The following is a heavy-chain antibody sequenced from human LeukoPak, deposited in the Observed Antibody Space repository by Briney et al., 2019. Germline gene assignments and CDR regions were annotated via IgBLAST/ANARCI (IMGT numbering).Heavy chain of an antibody. CDR1: GYTFTSYG. V-gene: IGHV1-18*01. D-gene: IGHD3-3*01. CDR2: ISAYNGNT. CDR3: ARVAYYDFWSGFRVPNWFDP. J-gene: IGHJ5*02. Sequence: ASVTVSCKASGYTFTSYGISWVRQAPGQGLEWMGWISAYNGNTNYAQKLQGRVTMTTDTSTSTAYMELRSLRSDDTAVYYCARVAYYDFWSGFRVPNWFDPWGQGTLVTVSS.